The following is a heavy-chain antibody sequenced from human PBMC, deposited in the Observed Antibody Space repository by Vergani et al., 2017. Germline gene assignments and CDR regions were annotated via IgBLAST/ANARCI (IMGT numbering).Heavy chain of an antibody. CDR1: GGSFSSDNVY. J-gene: IGHJ5*02. CDR2: IYTSGST. Sequence: QVQLQESGPGLVTPSQTLSLTCSVSGGSFSSDNVYWTWIRQPAGKGLEWIGRIYTSGSTEYNPSLKSRVTISIDTSKNQLALNLSSVTAADTAVYYCARAQYYNWFDPWGQGRMVTVSS. D-gene: IGHD3-10*01. CDR3: ARAQYYNWFDP. V-gene: IGHV4-61*02.